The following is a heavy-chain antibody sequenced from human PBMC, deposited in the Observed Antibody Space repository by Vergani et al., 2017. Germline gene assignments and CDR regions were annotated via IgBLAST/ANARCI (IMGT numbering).Heavy chain of an antibody. Sequence: QLQLQESDSRLVNPSQTLSLTCTLSGDAISRDTHSWNWVRQPPGKPLEWIGSVYYSGTTYYNPSLGGRVTMSIDKSKNHFSLTLTSVTAADSAFYFCARCQTGYSRDWSTYFFCMDVWGKGTTVTVSS. J-gene: IGHJ6*03. CDR3: ARCQTGYSRDWSTYFFCMDV. CDR2: VYYSGTT. D-gene: IGHD3/OR15-3a*01. CDR1: GDAISRDTHS. V-gene: IGHV4-30-2*01.